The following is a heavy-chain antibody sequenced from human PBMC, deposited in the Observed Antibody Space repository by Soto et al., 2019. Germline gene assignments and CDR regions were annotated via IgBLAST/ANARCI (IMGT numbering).Heavy chain of an antibody. V-gene: IGHV3-21*01. J-gene: IGHJ4*02. Sequence: GGSLRLSCAASGFTFSSYSMNWVRQAPGKGLEWVSSISSSSSYIYYADSVKGRFTISRDNAKNSLYLQMNSLRAEDTAVYYCARAPAGDNRYCSSNSCSYWGQGTLVTGLL. CDR3: ARAPAGDNRYCSSNSCSY. CDR2: ISSSSSYI. CDR1: GFTFSSYS. D-gene: IGHD2-2*01.